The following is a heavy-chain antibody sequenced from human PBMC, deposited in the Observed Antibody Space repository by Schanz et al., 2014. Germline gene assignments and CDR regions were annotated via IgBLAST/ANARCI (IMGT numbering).Heavy chain of an antibody. D-gene: IGHD6-13*01. CDR3: AKSQGSSFDY. CDR1: GFSLDIFA. J-gene: IGHJ4*02. V-gene: IGHV3-23*01. CDR2: FNDGGVNK. Sequence: EVHLLESGGGLVEPGGSLRLSCATSGFSLDIFAVSWVRQAPGKGLEWVSSFNDGGVNKYYADSVKGRFTISSDNSKSTLYLQMSSLRAEDTAVYYCAKSQGSSFDYWGQGTLVTVSS.